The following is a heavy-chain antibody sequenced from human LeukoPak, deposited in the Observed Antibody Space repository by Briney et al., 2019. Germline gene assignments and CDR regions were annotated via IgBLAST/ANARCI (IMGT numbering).Heavy chain of an antibody. CDR3: DHQATVTTTEYFQH. J-gene: IGHJ1*01. CDR1: GGTFSSYA. V-gene: IGHV1-69*01. D-gene: IGHD4-17*01. Sequence: SVKVSCKASGGTFSSYAISWVRQAPGQGLEWMGGIIPIFGTANYAQKFQGRVTITADESTSTAYMELSSLRSEDTAVYYCDHQATVTTTEYFQHWGQGTLVTVSS. CDR2: IIPIFGTA.